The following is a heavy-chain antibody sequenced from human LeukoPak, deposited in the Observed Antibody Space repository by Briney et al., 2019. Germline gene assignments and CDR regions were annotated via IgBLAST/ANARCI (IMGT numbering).Heavy chain of an antibody. D-gene: IGHD6-13*01. CDR2: IYYSGST. CDR3: ARGYSSSWFYYMDV. CDR1: PFSISSHY. J-gene: IGHJ6*03. Sequence: PSETLSPTCTAPPFSISSHYWTWIRHLPGKGLEWIGYIYYSGSTNYNPSLKSRVTISIDTSKNQFSLNLSSVTAADTAVYYCARGYSSSWFYYMDVWGKGTTVTVSS. V-gene: IGHV4-59*11.